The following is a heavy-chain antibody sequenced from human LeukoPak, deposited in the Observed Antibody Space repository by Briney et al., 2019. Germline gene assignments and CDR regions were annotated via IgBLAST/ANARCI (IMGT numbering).Heavy chain of an antibody. CDR3: ARAPARYCSSTSCYGFDP. CDR2: ISSSSSYI. CDR1: GFTFSSYS. V-gene: IGHV3-21*01. D-gene: IGHD2-2*01. Sequence: AGGSLRLSCAASGFTFSSYSMNWVRQAPGKGLEWVLSISSSSSYIYYADSVKGRFTISRDNAKNSLYLQMNSLRAEDTAVYYCARAPARYCSSTSCYGFDPWGQGTLVTVSS. J-gene: IGHJ5*02.